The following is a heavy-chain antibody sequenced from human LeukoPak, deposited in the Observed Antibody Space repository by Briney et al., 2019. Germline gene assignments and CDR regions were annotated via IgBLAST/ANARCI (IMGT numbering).Heavy chain of an antibody. V-gene: IGHV3-23*01. Sequence: GGTLRLSCAASGFTFSSYGMSWVRQAPGKGLEWVSTISGNVGSTYYADSVKGRFTISRDNSKNTLYLQMNSLRAEDTAVYYCARSDILTGYPDYWGQGTLVTVSS. J-gene: IGHJ4*02. CDR2: ISGNVGST. CDR1: GFTFSSYG. D-gene: IGHD3-9*01. CDR3: ARSDILTGYPDY.